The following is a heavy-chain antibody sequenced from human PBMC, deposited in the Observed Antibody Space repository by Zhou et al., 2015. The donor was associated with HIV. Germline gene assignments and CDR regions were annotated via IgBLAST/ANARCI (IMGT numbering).Heavy chain of an antibody. V-gene: IGHV3-30*03. CDR3: ARDQYTLPKKFFDY. J-gene: IGHJ4*02. D-gene: IGHD1-1*01. CDR2: ISYDGSNK. CDR1: GFTFSSYG. Sequence: QVQLVESGGGVVQPGRSLRLSCAASGFTFSSYGMHWVRQAPGKGLEWVAVISYDGSNKYYADSVKGRFTISRESSKNTLYLQMNSLRAEDTAVYFCARDQYTLPKKFFDYWGQGTLVTVSS.